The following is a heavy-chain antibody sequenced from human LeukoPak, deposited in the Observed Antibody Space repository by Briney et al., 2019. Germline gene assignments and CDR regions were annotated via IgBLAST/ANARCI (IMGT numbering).Heavy chain of an antibody. CDR2: MNPNSGNT. V-gene: IGHV1-8*01. D-gene: IGHD2-15*01. J-gene: IGHJ5*02. CDR3: ARGRYCSGGSCYGDWFDP. Sequence: GASVKVSCKASGYTFTSYDINWVRQATGQGLEWMGWMNPNSGNTGYAQKFQGRGTMTRNTTISTAYMELSSLRSEDTAVYYCARGRYCSGGSCYGDWFDPWGQGTLVTVSS. CDR1: GYTFTSYD.